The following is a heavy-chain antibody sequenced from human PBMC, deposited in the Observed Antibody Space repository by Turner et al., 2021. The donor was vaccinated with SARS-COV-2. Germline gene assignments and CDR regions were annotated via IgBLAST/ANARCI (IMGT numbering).Heavy chain of an antibody. CDR1: GFTFSNYS. CDR2: IDSSSSTI. V-gene: IGHV3-48*01. CDR3: ASPFDY. Sequence: VPLVESGGVLVQPGGSRRLSCVASGFTFSNYSVNWVRQAPGKGLEGVSYIDSSSSTIYYADSVTGRFTISRDKANNSVYLQMISLRADDTAVYYCASPFDYWGQGTLVTVSS. J-gene: IGHJ4*02.